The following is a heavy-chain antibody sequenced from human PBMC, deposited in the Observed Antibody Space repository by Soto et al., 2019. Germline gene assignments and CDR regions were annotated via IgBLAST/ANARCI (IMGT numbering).Heavy chain of an antibody. J-gene: IGHJ5*02. D-gene: IGHD6-13*01. CDR3: VRRHVSATGIDWFDP. Sequence: ASVKVSCKASGYTFTSYGIHWVRQAPGQRLEWMGWINAANGDTKYSPKFQGRVTITRGTSASTAYMELSSLRSEDTAVYYCVRRHVSATGIDWFDPWGQGTLVTVSS. CDR1: GYTFTSYG. CDR2: INAANGDT. V-gene: IGHV1-3*01.